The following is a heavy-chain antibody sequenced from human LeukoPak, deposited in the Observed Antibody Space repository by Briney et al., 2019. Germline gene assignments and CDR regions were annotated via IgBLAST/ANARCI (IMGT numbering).Heavy chain of an antibody. Sequence: GGSLRLSCAASGFTFSSYWMHWVRQAPGKGLEWVSVLYSGGSTYYADSVKGRFTISRDNSKNTLYLQMNSLRAEDTAVYYCARMTTVTTLFDYWGQGTLVTVSS. D-gene: IGHD4-17*01. V-gene: IGHV3-53*01. CDR1: GFTFSSYW. CDR3: ARMTTVTTLFDY. J-gene: IGHJ4*02. CDR2: LYSGGST.